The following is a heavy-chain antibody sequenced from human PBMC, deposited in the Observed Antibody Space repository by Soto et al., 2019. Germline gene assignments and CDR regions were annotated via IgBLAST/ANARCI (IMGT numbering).Heavy chain of an antibody. Sequence: PSETLSLTCDVSGGSISSINWWSWVRQPPGKGLKWIGEIYHSGSTTYNPSLKSRVTISVDKSKNQFSLKLKSVTAADTAIYYCARGGGPDIAYGMDVRGQGTTVTVSS. D-gene: IGHD5-12*01. CDR3: ARGGGPDIAYGMDV. J-gene: IGHJ6*02. CDR1: GGSISSINW. V-gene: IGHV4-4*02. CDR2: IYHSGST.